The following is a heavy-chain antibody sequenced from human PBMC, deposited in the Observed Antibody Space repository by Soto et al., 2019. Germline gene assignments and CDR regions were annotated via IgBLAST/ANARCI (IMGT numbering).Heavy chain of an antibody. Sequence: GGSLRLSCAASGFTFSSYAMHWVRQAPGKGLEWVAVISYDGSNKYYADSVKGRFTISRDNSKNTLYLQMNSLRAEDTAVYYCARDVDSSGWYRFDPWGQGTLVTVSS. CDR3: ARDVDSSGWYRFDP. CDR1: GFTFSSYA. J-gene: IGHJ5*02. CDR2: ISYDGSNK. V-gene: IGHV3-30-3*01. D-gene: IGHD6-19*01.